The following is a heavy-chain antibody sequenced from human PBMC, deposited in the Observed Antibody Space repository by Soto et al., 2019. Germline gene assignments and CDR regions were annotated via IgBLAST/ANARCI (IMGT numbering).Heavy chain of an antibody. V-gene: IGHV4-30-2*01. Sequence: SETLSLTCAVSGGSIDSGAFSLSWIRQPPGKGLEWIGYVTHSGTAYSIPSLNGRLTLSVDSSQTQSSLKLTSVTAADSAFYYCARIHWAQSSLDYWGRGILVTVSS. CDR3: ARIHWAQSSLDY. CDR1: GGSIDSGAFS. D-gene: IGHD6-19*01. J-gene: IGHJ4*02. CDR2: VTHSGTA.